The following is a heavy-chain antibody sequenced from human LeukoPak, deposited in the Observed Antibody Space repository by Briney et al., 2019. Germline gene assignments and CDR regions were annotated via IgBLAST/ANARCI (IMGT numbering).Heavy chain of an antibody. CDR3: ARAKRYYYYGMDV. J-gene: IGHJ6*02. V-gene: IGHV3-66*01. CDR2: IYSGGST. CDR1: GFTVSSNY. Sequence: GGSLRLSCAASGFTVSSNYMSWVRQAPGKGLEWVSVIYSGGSTYYADSVKGRFTISRDNSKNTLYLQMNSLRAEDTTVYYCARAKRYYYYGMDVWGQGTTVTVSS.